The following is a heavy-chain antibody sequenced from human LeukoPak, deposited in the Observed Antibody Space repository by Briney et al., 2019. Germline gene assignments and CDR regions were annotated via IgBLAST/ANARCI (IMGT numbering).Heavy chain of an antibody. V-gene: IGHV3-7*01. J-gene: IGHJ6*03. CDR3: AKGISSGWNYYYYYYMDV. CDR1: GFTFGNFW. CDR2: MKGDGSHI. D-gene: IGHD6-19*01. Sequence: PGGSLRLSCAASGFTFGNFWMSWVRQAPGRGLQWVASMKGDGSHIYYVDSVKGRFTISRDNARNSLYLQMNSLRAEDTAVYYCAKGISSGWNYYYYYYMDVWGKGTTVTISS.